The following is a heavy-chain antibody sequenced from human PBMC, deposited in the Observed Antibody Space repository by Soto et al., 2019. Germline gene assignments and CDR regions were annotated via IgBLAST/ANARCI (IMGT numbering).Heavy chain of an antibody. CDR2: ISSSSSYI. V-gene: IGHV3-21*01. Sequence: LRLSCAASGFTFSSYSINWVRQSPGKGLEWVSSISSSSSYIYYADSVKGRFTISRDNAKNSLYLQMNSLRAEDTAVYYCARKPSSGWYGSPQGVFDYWGQGTLVTVSS. CDR1: GFTFSSYS. CDR3: ARKPSSGWYGSPQGVFDY. J-gene: IGHJ4*02. D-gene: IGHD6-19*01.